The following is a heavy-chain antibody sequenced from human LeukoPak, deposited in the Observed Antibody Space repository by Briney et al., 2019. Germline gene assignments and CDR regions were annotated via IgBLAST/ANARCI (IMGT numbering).Heavy chain of an antibody. CDR1: GFTFSNYW. CDR2: ITSDGSST. Sequence: GGSLRLSCAASGFTFSNYWMHWVRQAPGKGLVWVSRITSDGSSTSYADSVKGRFTISRDNAKNTLYLQMNSLRAEDTAVYYCARDGGDDAFDIWGQGTMVTVSS. D-gene: IGHD3-10*01. CDR3: ARDGGDDAFDI. J-gene: IGHJ3*02. V-gene: IGHV3-74*01.